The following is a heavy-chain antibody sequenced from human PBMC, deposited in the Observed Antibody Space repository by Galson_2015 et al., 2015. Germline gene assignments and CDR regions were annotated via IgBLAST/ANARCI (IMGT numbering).Heavy chain of an antibody. CDR1: GFTFSSYN. CDR3: ASGEGATGGYGYYFDY. CDR2: ISSSISHI. V-gene: IGHV3-21*04. D-gene: IGHD5-12*01. J-gene: IGHJ4*02. Sequence: SLRLSCAASGFTFSSYNMNWVRQAPGKGLEWVSSISSSISHIYFAVSLKGRLTISRDNAKNSLFLQMNSLRAEDTAVYYCASGEGATGGYGYYFDYWGQGTLVTVSS.